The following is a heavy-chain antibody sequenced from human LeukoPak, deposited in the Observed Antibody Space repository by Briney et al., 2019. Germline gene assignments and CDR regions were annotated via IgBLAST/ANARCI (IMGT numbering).Heavy chain of an antibody. Sequence: GGSLRLSCAASGITFSRYAMNWVRQAPGKGLEWVSAISGSGGDTYYADSVKGRFTISRDNSENTMYLQMNSLRAEDTAVYYCAEDPYGTRYFQHWGQGTLVAVSS. V-gene: IGHV3-23*01. CDR2: ISGSGGDT. J-gene: IGHJ1*01. CDR3: AEDPYGTRYFQH. CDR1: GITFSRYA. D-gene: IGHD1-26*01.